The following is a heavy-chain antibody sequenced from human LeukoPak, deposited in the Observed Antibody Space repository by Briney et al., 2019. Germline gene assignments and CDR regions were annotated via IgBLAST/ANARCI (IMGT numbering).Heavy chain of an antibody. D-gene: IGHD1-26*01. CDR2: ISSSGSTI. V-gene: IGHV3-48*03. CDR3: AREWELLRYDAFDI. CDR1: GFTSSSFE. J-gene: IGHJ3*02. Sequence: GGSLRLSCAASGFTSSSFEMNWVRQAPGKGLEWVSYISSSGSTIYYADSVKGRFTISRDNAKNSLYLQMNSLRAEDTAVYYCAREWELLRYDAFDIWGQGTMVTVSS.